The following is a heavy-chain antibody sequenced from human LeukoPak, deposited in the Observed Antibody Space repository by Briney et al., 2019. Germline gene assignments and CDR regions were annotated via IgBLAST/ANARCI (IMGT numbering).Heavy chain of an antibody. CDR2: INHSGST. CDR1: GGSISSGGYS. V-gene: IGHV4-30-2*01. CDR3: ARTTSYDYVWGSYRYTSYFQH. Sequence: PSQTLSLTCAVSGGSISSGGYSWSWIRQPPGKGLEWIGEINHSGSTNYNPSLKSRVTISVDTSKNQFSLKLSSVTAADTAVYYCARTTSYDYVWGSYRYTSYFQHWGQGTLVTVSS. J-gene: IGHJ1*01. D-gene: IGHD3-16*02.